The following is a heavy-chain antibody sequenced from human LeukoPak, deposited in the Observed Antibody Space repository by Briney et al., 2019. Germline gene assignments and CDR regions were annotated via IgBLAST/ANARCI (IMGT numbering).Heavy chain of an antibody. Sequence: SVKVSCKASGGTFSSYAISWVRQAPGQGLEWMGGIIPIFGTAIYAQKFQGRVTMTEDTSTDTAYMELSSLRSEDTAVYYCATVGPGPRGVVAAIDYWGQGTLVTVSS. J-gene: IGHJ4*02. D-gene: IGHD2-15*01. V-gene: IGHV1-69*06. CDR2: IIPIFGTA. CDR3: ATVGPGPRGVVAAIDY. CDR1: GGTFSSYA.